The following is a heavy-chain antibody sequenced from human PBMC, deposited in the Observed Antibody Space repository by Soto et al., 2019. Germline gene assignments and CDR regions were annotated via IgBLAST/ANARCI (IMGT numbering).Heavy chain of an antibody. Sequence: GASVKVSCKASGYTFTSYGISWVRQAPGQGLEWMGWISAYNGNTNYAQKIQGRVTMTTDTSTSTAYMELRSLRSDDTAVYYCVIALTYYDFWSGRHYYYMDVWGKGTTVTVSS. D-gene: IGHD3-3*01. CDR2: ISAYNGNT. V-gene: IGHV1-18*01. CDR1: GYTFTSYG. J-gene: IGHJ6*03. CDR3: VIALTYYDFWSGRHYYYMDV.